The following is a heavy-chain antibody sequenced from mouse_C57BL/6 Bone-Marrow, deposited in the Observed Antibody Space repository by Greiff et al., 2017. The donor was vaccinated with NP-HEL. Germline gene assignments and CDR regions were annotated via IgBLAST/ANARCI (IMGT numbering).Heavy chain of an antibody. CDR1: GISITTGNYR. V-gene: IGHV3-5*01. CDR2: IYYSGTI. Sequence: EVQLKESGPGLVKPSQTVFLTCTVTGISITTGNYRWSWIRQFPGNKLEWIGYIYYSGTITYNPSLTSRTTITRDTPKNQFFLEMNSLTAEDTATYYCARDRGYYGSTWYFDVWGTGTTVTVSS. CDR3: ARDRGYYGSTWYFDV. D-gene: IGHD1-1*01. J-gene: IGHJ1*03.